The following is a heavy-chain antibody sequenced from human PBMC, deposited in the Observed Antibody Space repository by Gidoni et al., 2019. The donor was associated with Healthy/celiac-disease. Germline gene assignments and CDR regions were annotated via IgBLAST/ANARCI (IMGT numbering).Heavy chain of an antibody. J-gene: IGHJ4*02. CDR3: ARAYSGSHPSPSAVGMVY. CDR2: IKPSGGST. CDR1: GYTFPSYY. Sequence: QVQLVQSGAEVQKPGASVTVSCQASGYTFPSYYMHWVRQAPGQGLEWMGIIKPSGGSTSYAQKFQGRVTMTRDTSTSTVYMELSSLRSEDTAVYYCARAYSGSHPSPSAVGMVYWGQGTLVTVSS. V-gene: IGHV1-46*01. D-gene: IGHD1-26*01.